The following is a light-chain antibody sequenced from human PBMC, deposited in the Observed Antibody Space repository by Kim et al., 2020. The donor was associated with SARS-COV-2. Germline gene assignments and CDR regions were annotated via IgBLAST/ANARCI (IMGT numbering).Light chain of an antibody. CDR2: KAS. CDR1: QSISSW. CDR3: QQYNIYWT. V-gene: IGKV1-5*03. J-gene: IGKJ1*01. Sequence: DIQMTQTPSTLSASVGDRVTNTCRASQSISSWLAWYQQKPGKAPKLLIYKASSLESGVPSRFSGSGSGTEFTLTISSLQPDDFATYYCQQYNIYWTFGQGTKVDIK.